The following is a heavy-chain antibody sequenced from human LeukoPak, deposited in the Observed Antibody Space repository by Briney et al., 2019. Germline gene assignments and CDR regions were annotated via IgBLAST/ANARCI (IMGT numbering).Heavy chain of an antibody. CDR2: INHSGST. Sequence: SETLSLTCTVSGGSISTYYWSWIRQPPGKGLEWIGEINHSGSTNYHPSLKSRVTISVDTSKNQFSLKLSSVTAADTAVYYCARGPLVASGGTPDGFDIWGQGTMITVSS. J-gene: IGHJ3*02. CDR1: GGSISTYY. V-gene: IGHV4-34*01. D-gene: IGHD2-2*01. CDR3: ARGPLVASGGTPDGFDI.